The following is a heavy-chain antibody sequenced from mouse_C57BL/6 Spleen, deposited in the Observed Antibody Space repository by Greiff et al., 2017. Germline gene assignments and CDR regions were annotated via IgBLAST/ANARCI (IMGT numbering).Heavy chain of an antibody. J-gene: IGHJ2*01. D-gene: IGHD1-1*01. CDR1: GFTFSDYY. Sequence: EVKLMESEGGLVQPGSSMKLSCTASGFTFSDYYMAWVRQVPEKGLEWVANINYDGSSTYYLDSLKSRFIISRDNAKNILYLQMSSLKSEDTATYYCAREVYYYGSYFDYWGQGTTLTVSS. V-gene: IGHV5-16*01. CDR3: AREVYYYGSYFDY. CDR2: INYDGSST.